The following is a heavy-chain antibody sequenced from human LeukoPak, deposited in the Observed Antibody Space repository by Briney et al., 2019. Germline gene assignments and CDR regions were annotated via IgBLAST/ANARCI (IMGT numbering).Heavy chain of an antibody. D-gene: IGHD3-22*01. J-gene: IGHJ4*02. CDR3: ARSRPGYYDSSGYPGVYFDY. V-gene: IGHV4-34*01. Sequence: SETLSLTCAVYGGSFSGYYWSWIRQPPGKGLEWIGEINHSGSTNYNPSLKSRVTISVDTSKNQFSLKLSSVTAADTAVYYCARSRPGYYDSSGYPGVYFDYWGQGTLVTVSS. CDR2: INHSGST. CDR1: GGSFSGYY.